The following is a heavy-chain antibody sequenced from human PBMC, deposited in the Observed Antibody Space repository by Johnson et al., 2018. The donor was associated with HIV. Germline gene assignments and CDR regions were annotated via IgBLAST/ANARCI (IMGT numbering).Heavy chain of an antibody. CDR1: GFTFSSYA. D-gene: IGHD1-26*01. V-gene: IGHV3-33*06. CDR2: IWYDGSNK. Sequence: RSLRLSCAASGFTFSSYAMHWVRQAPGKGLEWVAVIWYDGSNKYYADSVKGRFTISRDNSKNTLYLQMNSLRAEDTAVYYCAKLRFSEGIVGAGRDAFDIWGQGTMVTVSS. J-gene: IGHJ3*02. CDR3: AKLRFSEGIVGAGRDAFDI.